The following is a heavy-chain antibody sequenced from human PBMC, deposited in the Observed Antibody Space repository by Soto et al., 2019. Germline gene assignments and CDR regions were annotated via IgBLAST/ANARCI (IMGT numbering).Heavy chain of an antibody. CDR2: IYYNGNT. D-gene: IGHD3-10*01. CDR3: AGLISFDWYFDL. Sequence: PSETLSLTCTVSGGPISTSSSYWAWIRQPPGKGLEWIGSIYYNGNTYYNLSLKSRVTISMDTSTNHFSLHLTSVIAADTAVYFCAGLISFDWYFDLWGPGALVTVSS. CDR1: GGPISTSSSY. V-gene: IGHV4-39*02. J-gene: IGHJ2*01.